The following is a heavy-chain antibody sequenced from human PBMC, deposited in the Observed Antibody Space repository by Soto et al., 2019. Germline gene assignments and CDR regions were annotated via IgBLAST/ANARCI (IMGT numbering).Heavy chain of an antibody. Sequence: EVQLVESGGGLVQPVGSLRLSCAASGFTFSNYWMYWVRQAPGKGLVWVSRINSDGSVSSYADSVKGRLTISRDNVKNTLYLQMDSLRAEDTAVYYCARGDCVGGTCYSLAGSFYYYMDVWGKGTTVTGFS. CDR1: GFTFSNYW. CDR2: INSDGSVS. J-gene: IGHJ6*03. D-gene: IGHD2-15*01. CDR3: ARGDCVGGTCYSLAGSFYYYMDV. V-gene: IGHV3-74*01.